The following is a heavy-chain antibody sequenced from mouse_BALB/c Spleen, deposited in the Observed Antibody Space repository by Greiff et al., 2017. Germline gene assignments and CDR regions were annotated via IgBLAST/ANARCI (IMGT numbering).Heavy chain of an antibody. J-gene: IGHJ3*01. CDR3: AREDGYDAWFAY. V-gene: IGHV2-9*02. D-gene: IGHD2-2*01. CDR1: GFSLTSYG. CDR2: IWAGGST. Sequence: VMLVESGPGLVAPSQSLSITCTVSGFSLTSYGVHWVRQPPGKGLEWLGVIWAGGSTNYNSALMSRLSISKDNSKSQVFLKMNSLQTDDTAMYYCAREDGYDAWFAYWGQGTLVTVSA.